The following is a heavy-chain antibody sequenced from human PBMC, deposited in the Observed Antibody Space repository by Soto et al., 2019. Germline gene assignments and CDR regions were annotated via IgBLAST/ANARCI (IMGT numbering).Heavy chain of an antibody. CDR1: GFSLSNARMG. V-gene: IGHV2-26*01. Sequence: GSGPTLVNPTETLTLTCTVSGFSLSNARMGVSWIRQPPGKALEWLAHIFSNDEKSYSTSLKSRLTISKDTSKSQVVLTMTNMDPVDTATYYCARLNYDFWSGYNTYYYYYMDVWGKGTTVTVSS. CDR3: ARLNYDFWSGYNTYYYYYMDV. CDR2: IFSNDEK. J-gene: IGHJ6*03. D-gene: IGHD3-3*01.